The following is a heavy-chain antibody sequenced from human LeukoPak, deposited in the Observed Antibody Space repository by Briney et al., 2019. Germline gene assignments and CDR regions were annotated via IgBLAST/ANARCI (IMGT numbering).Heavy chain of an antibody. J-gene: IGHJ6*03. V-gene: IGHV3-21*04. D-gene: IGHD3-10*01. CDR1: GFTFSSYS. CDR2: ISSSSSYI. CDR3: ARDPHEGSGRTYYYYYMDV. Sequence: GGPLRLSCAASGFTFSSYSMNWVRQAPGKGLEWVSSISSSSSYIYYADSVKGRFTISRDNAKNSLYLQMSSLRSEDTAVYYCARDPHEGSGRTYYYYYMDVWSKGTTVTVS.